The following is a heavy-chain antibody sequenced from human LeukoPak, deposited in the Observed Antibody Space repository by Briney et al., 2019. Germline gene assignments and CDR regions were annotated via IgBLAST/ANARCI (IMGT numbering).Heavy chain of an antibody. J-gene: IGHJ4*02. CDR3: ARGLERRGPYDPTPYYFDY. CDR2: IIPILGIA. Sequence: ASVKVSCKASGGTFTSYAISWGRQAPGQGLEWVGRIIPILGIANYAQKFQGRVTITAHKSTSTAYMELSSLRSEDTAVYYCARGLERRGPYDPTPYYFDYWGQGTLVTVSS. CDR1: GGTFTSYA. D-gene: IGHD1-1*01. V-gene: IGHV1-69*04.